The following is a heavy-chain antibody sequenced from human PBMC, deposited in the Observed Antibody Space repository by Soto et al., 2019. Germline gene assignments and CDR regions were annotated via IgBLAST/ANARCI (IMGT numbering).Heavy chain of an antibody. CDR1: GYTFTSYD. CDR3: ATLGDPFLESFSHDAFDI. Sequence: ASVKVSCKASGYTFTSYDIDWVRQATGQGLEWMGWMNPNRGTAGYAQKFQGRLSLTRNTSITTAYMELSRMTSDDTAVYYCATLGDPFLESFSHDAFDICGQGTLVTVSS. V-gene: IGHV1-8*01. CDR2: MNPNRGTA. D-gene: IGHD3-3*01. J-gene: IGHJ3*02.